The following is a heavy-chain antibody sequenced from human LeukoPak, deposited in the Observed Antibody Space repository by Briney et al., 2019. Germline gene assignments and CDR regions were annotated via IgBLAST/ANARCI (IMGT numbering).Heavy chain of an antibody. J-gene: IGHJ4*02. D-gene: IGHD5-18*01. Sequence: ASVKVSCKASGYTFTGYYIHWVRQAPGQGLEWMGWINPNSGGTNYAQKFQGRVTMTRDTPISTAYMELSRLRSDDTAVYYCARDRGYSYGIYFDYWGQGTLVTVSS. CDR1: GYTFTGYY. CDR2: INPNSGGT. V-gene: IGHV1-2*02. CDR3: ARDRGYSYGIYFDY.